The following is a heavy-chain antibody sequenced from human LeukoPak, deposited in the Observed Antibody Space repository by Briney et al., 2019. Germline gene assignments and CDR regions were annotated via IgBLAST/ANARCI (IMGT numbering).Heavy chain of an antibody. CDR3: ARLSTPLLPMVRGVPHYYYYYGMDV. V-gene: IGHV5-51*01. J-gene: IGHJ6*02. CDR2: IYPGDSDT. Sequence: GESLKISCKGSGYSFTSYWIGWVRQMPGKGLEWMGIIYPGDSDTRYSPSFQGQVTISADKSISTAYLQWSSLKASDTAMYYCARLSTPLLPMVRGVPHYYYYYGMDVWGQGTTVTVSS. D-gene: IGHD3-10*01. CDR1: GYSFTSYW.